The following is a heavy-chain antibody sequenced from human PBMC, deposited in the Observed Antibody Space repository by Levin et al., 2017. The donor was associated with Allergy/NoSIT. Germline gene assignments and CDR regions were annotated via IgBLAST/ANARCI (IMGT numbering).Heavy chain of an antibody. CDR2: ISYDGSNK. D-gene: IGHD5-24*01. CDR3: AKSYTYSYYYYYGMDV. Sequence: GESLKISCAASGFTFSSYGMHWVRQAPGKGLEWVAVISYDGSNKYYADSVKGRFTISRDNSKNTLYLQMNSLRAEDTAVYYCAKSYTYSYYYYYGMDVWGQGTTVTVSS. V-gene: IGHV3-30*18. CDR1: GFTFSSYG. J-gene: IGHJ6*02.